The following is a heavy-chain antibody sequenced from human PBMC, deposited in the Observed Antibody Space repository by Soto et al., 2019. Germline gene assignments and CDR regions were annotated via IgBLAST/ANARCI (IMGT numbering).Heavy chain of an antibody. V-gene: IGHV1-69*13. Sequence: ASVKVSCKASGGTFSSYAISWVRQAPGQGLEWMGGIIPIFGTANYAQKFQGRVTITADESTRTAYMELSSLRSEDTAVYYCARSTFSGSYYGYYYGMDVWGQGTTVTVSS. CDR3: ARSTFSGSYYGYYYGMDV. J-gene: IGHJ6*02. CDR2: IIPIFGTA. CDR1: GGTFSSYA. D-gene: IGHD1-26*01.